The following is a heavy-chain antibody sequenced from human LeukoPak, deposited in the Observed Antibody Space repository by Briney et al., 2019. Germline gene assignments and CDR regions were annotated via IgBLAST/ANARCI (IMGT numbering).Heavy chain of an antibody. D-gene: IGHD2-2*01. V-gene: IGHV1-18*01. CDR3: ARDEEFGDIVVVPAATPFDY. J-gene: IGHJ4*02. CDR2: ISAYNGNT. Sequence: GASVKVSCKASGYTFTSYGISWVRQAPGQGLEWMGWISAYNGNTNYAQKLQGRVTMTTDTSTSTAYMELRSLRSDDTAVYYCARDEEFGDIVVVPAATPFDYWGQGTLVTVSS. CDR1: GYTFTSYG.